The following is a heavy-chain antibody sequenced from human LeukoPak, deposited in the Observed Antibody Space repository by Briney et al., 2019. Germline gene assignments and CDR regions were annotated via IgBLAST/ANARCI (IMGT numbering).Heavy chain of an antibody. J-gene: IGHJ6*02. V-gene: IGHV1-69*04. CDR2: IIPILGIA. D-gene: IGHD3-3*02. CDR3: ARGIRGYYYYYGMDV. Sequence: ASVKVSCKASGGTFSSYAISWVRQAPGQGLEWMGRIIPILGIANYAQKFQGRVTITADKSTSTAYMELSSLRSEDTAVYYCARGIRGYYYYYGMDVWGQGTTVTVSS. CDR1: GGTFSSYA.